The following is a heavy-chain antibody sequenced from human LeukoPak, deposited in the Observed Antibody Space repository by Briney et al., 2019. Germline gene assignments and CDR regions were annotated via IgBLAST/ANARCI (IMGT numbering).Heavy chain of an antibody. CDR2: IHHTGIT. D-gene: IGHD3-16*01. J-gene: IGHJ3*01. CDR3: ARDWGTWHAFDF. Sequence: PSGTLSLTCAVSGGPISSSNWWSWVRPPPGKGLEWIGEIHHTGITNYNPSLESRVSTSVDGSKNLFSLKLTSVTAADTAVYYCARDWGTWHAFDFWGQGTVVTVSS. CDR1: GGPISSSNW. V-gene: IGHV4-4*02.